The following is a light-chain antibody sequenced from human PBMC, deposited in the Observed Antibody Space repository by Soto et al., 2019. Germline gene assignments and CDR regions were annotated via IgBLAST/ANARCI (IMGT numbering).Light chain of an antibody. V-gene: IGKV1-9*01. J-gene: IGKJ3*01. CDR1: QGIINY. Sequence: IQLTQSPSSLSASVGDTVTITCRASQGIINYLDWYQQKPGKAPKLLIYGASTLQSGVPSRFRGSGSGTVFTLSFSSLHPEECVSYDGQQVLISHPTFGRGTKVDIK. CDR2: GAS. CDR3: QQVLISHPT.